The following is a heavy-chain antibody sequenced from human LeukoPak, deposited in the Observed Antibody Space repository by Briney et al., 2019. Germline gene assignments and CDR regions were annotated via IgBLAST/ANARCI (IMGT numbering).Heavy chain of an antibody. CDR3: ARGCSSSWSFDY. CDR2: IYYSGST. Sequence: SETLSLTCTVSGGSISSYYWNWIRQPPGKGLEWIGYIYYSGSTSYNPSLKSRVTISVDTSKNQFSLKLSSVTAADTAVYYCARGCSSSWSFDYWGQGTLVTVSS. V-gene: IGHV4-59*12. D-gene: IGHD6-13*01. CDR1: GGSISSYY. J-gene: IGHJ4*02.